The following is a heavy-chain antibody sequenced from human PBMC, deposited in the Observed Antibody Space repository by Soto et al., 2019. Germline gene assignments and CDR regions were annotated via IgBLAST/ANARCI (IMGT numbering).Heavy chain of an antibody. CDR2: IYYSGST. V-gene: IGHV4-59*01. CDR3: ARVTPRGVPAAADY. CDR1: GGSISSYY. Sequence: SETLSLTCTVSGGSISSYYWSWIRQPPEKGLDWIGYIYYSGSTNYNPSLKSRVTISVDTSKNQFSLNLSSVTAADTAVYYCARVTPRGVPAAADYGGRETLVPVSP. D-gene: IGHD2-2*01. J-gene: IGHJ4*02.